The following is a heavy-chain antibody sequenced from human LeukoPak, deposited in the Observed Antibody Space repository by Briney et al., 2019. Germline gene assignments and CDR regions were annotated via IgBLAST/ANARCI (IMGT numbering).Heavy chain of an antibody. D-gene: IGHD4-11*01. V-gene: IGHV3-30*18. CDR3: AKDLGYYSSYYYGMDV. CDR2: ISCDRRSK. J-gene: IGHJ6*02. Sequence: PGGSLRLSCAASGFTFSNHWMHWVRQAPGKGLEWVAVISCDRRSKYYGDSVKGRFTISRDNSKNTLYLQMNSLRAEDSAVYYCAKDLGYYSSYYYGMDVWGQGTTVTVSS. CDR1: GFTFSNHW.